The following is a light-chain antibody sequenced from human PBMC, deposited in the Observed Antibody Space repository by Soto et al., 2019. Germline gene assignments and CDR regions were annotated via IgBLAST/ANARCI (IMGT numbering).Light chain of an antibody. Sequence: DIQMTQSPSSLSASVGERVTITCRASQFISTYLHWYQQKPGKAPKLLIYDASRLQSGVPSRFGGSGSGADFTLTINSLQSEDFATYYCQQYYRDAPWTFGQGTKVEIK. V-gene: IGKV1-39*01. J-gene: IGKJ1*01. CDR1: QFISTY. CDR2: DAS. CDR3: QQYYRDAPWT.